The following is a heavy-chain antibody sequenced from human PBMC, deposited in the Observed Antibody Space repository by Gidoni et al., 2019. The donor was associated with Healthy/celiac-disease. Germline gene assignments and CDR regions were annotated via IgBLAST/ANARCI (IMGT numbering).Heavy chain of an antibody. CDR1: GFTFSSYE. J-gene: IGHJ4*02. Sequence: EVQLVESGGGLVQPGGSLRLSCAASGFTFSSYEMNWVRQAPGKGLEWVSYISSSGSTIYYADSVKGRFTISRDNAKNSLYLQMNSLRAEDTAVYYCARDLTRGSSTNPFDYWGQGTLVTVSS. CDR2: ISSSGSTI. D-gene: IGHD2-2*01. V-gene: IGHV3-48*03. CDR3: ARDLTRGSSTNPFDY.